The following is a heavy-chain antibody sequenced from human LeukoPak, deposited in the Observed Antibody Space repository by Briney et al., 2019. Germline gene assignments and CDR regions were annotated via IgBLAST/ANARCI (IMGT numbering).Heavy chain of an antibody. CDR3: NRPHRGGGHYFDY. D-gene: IGHD3-10*01. CDR1: GLTFSDQY. J-gene: IGHJ4*02. V-gene: IGHV3-72*01. Sequence: GGSLRLSCAASGLTFSDQYIDWVRQAPGKGLEWIGRSRNRANSYTTAYAASVKGRFTISRDDSKNSLYLQMNSLQTEDTAVYYCNRPHRGGGHYFDYWGQGTLVTVSS. CDR2: SRNRANSYTT.